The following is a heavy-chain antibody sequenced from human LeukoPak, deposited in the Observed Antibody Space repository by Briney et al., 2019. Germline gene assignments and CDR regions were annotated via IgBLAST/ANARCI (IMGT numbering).Heavy chain of an antibody. CDR3: ARDPRGGWSNFDY. J-gene: IGHJ4*02. V-gene: IGHV1-18*01. D-gene: IGHD6-19*01. Sequence: GASVKVSCKTSGYAFTTYSISWVRQAPGQGLEWVGWVSAYNGNTYYAEKFQGRVIMTTDTSTTTAYMEMTSLRSDDTAIYYCARDPRGGWSNFDYWGQGTLVTVSS. CDR2: VSAYNGNT. CDR1: GYAFTTYS.